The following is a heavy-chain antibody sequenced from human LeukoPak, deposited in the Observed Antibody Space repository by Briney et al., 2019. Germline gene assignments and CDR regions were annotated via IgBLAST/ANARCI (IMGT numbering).Heavy chain of an antibody. V-gene: IGHV6-1*01. CDR1: GDSVSSNSAV. CDR3: TRGGAAAGFDF. D-gene: IGHD6-13*01. CDR2: TYYRSRWYN. J-gene: IGHJ4*02. Sequence: WQTLSLTCAISGDSVSSNSAVWNWIRQSPSRGLEWLGRTYYRSRWYNDYAVSVKSRISANPDTSKNQFSLQLNSVTPEDTAVYYCTRGGAAAGFDFWGQGTLVTVSS.